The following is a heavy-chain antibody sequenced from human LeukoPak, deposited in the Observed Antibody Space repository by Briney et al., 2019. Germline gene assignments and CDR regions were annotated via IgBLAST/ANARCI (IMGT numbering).Heavy chain of an antibody. V-gene: IGHV5-10-1*01. J-gene: IGHJ4*02. D-gene: IGHD3-22*01. CDR3: AREYYDSSGYYSALVY. Sequence: GESLRISCKGSGYRFTSYWISWVRQMPGKGLEWMGRIDPSDSYTNYSPSFQGHVTISADKSISTAYLQWSSLKASDTAMYYCAREYYDSSGYYSALVYWGQGTPVTVSS. CDR1: GYRFTSYW. CDR2: IDPSDSYT.